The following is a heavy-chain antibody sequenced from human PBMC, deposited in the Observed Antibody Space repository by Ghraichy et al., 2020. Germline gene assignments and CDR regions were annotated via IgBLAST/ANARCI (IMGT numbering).Heavy chain of an antibody. V-gene: IGHV3-33*01. J-gene: IGHJ4*02. D-gene: IGHD3-22*01. CDR2: MWYHGSDQ. CDR3: ARDLVQYDSTGYFDY. Sequence: GGPLRLSCAASGFSISDYGMHWVRQAPGKGLEWVALMWYHGSDQYYADSVKGRFTVSRDKSKNTVYLQMNSLRVEDTAVYYCARDLVQYDSTGYFDYWGQGTLVTVSS. CDR1: GFSISDYG.